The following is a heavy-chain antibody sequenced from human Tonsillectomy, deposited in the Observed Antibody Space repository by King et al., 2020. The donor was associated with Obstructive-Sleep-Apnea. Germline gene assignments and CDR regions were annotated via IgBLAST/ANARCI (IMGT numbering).Heavy chain of an antibody. D-gene: IGHD3-9*01. Sequence: QLQESGPGLVKPSETLSLTCTVSGDSISSRSYYWGWIRQPPGKGLEWIGSIYYSGSTYYNPSLKSRITISVDTSKNQFSLRLSSVTAADTAVYYCARDNILTGYAARDAFDIWGHGTMVTVSS. CDR3: ARDNILTGYAARDAFDI. CDR2: IYYSGST. V-gene: IGHV4-39*07. CDR1: GDSISSRSYY. J-gene: IGHJ3*02.